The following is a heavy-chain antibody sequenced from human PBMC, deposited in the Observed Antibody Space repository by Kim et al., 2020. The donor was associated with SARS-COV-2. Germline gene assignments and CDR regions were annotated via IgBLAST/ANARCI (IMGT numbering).Heavy chain of an antibody. CDR3: AREAAAGYFYYYGMDV. Sequence: SQTLSLTCAISGDSVSSNSAAWNWIRQSPSRGLEWLGRTYYRSTWYNDYAVSVKGRMTINPDTSKNQFSLQLNSVTPEDTALYYCAREAAAGYFYYYGMDVWGQGTTVTVSS. V-gene: IGHV6-1*01. CDR1: GDSVSSNSAA. J-gene: IGHJ6*02. D-gene: IGHD6-13*01. CDR2: TYYRSTWYN.